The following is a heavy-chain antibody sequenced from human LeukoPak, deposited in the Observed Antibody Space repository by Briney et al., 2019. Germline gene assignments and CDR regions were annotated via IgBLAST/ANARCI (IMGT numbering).Heavy chain of an antibody. CDR2: ISGSGNRT. J-gene: IGHJ3*01. V-gene: IGHV3-23*01. CDR3: ARSSYSSSSSV. D-gene: IGHD6-6*01. CDR1: GFTFSSYA. Sequence: GGSLRLSCAASGFTFSSYAMSWVGQAPGKGLEWVSSISGSGNRTYYADSVKGRFPISRDNSKNTLFLQMNSLRAEDTAVYYCARSSYSSSSSVWGQGTMVTVSS.